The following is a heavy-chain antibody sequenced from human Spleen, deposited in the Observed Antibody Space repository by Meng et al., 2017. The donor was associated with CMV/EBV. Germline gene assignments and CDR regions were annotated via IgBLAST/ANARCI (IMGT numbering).Heavy chain of an antibody. Sequence: SLSSINWWSWVRQPPGKGLEWIGEIYHSGGTNYNPSLNSRVTISVDKSKNQFSLKLSSVTAADTAVYFCATLNDFWSGYYSESPVDYWGQGTLVTVSS. CDR2: IYHSGGT. V-gene: IGHV4-4*01. CDR1: SLSSINW. CDR3: ATLNDFWSGYYSESPVDY. D-gene: IGHD3-3*01. J-gene: IGHJ4*02.